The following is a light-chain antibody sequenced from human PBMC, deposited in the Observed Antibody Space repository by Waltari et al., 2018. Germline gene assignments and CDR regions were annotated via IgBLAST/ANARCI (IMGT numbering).Light chain of an antibody. V-gene: IGKV3-20*01. Sequence: EMVLTQSPDTLALSPGQIATLSCRASHTFDSTFLAWYQQKPGQAPRLLIHGASSRAADVPDRFSGGGSGTDFTLTISRLEPEDFAVYYCQHYESPYTFGPGTKLEIK. J-gene: IGKJ2*01. CDR1: HTFDSTF. CDR2: GAS. CDR3: QHYESPYT.